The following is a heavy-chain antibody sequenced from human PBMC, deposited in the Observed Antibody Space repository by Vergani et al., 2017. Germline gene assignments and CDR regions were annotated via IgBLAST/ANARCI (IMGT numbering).Heavy chain of an antibody. Sequence: QVQLQESGPGLVKPSETLSLTCTVSGGSISSYYFTWIRQPPGKGLEWIGYIYYSGSTNYNPSLKSRVTISLDASKNQFSLKLSSVTAADTAVYYCARAPGKGMKYAFDIWGQGTMVTVSS. CDR3: ARAPGKGMKYAFDI. D-gene: IGHD3-10*01. CDR1: GGSISSYY. J-gene: IGHJ3*02. V-gene: IGHV4-59*01. CDR2: IYYSGST.